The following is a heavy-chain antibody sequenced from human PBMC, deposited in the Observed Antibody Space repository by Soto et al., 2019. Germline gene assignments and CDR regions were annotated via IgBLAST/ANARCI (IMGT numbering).Heavy chain of an antibody. CDR1: GYTFTGYY. D-gene: IGHD5-18*01. J-gene: IGHJ6*02. CDR3: ARDPRYSYGTGFYYYYGMDV. V-gene: IGHV1-2*04. Sequence: ASVKVSCKASGYTFTGYYMHWVRQAPGQGLEWMGWINPNSGGTNYAQKIQGWVTMTRDTSISTAYMELSRLRSDDTAVYYCARDPRYSYGTGFYYYYGMDVWGQGTTVTVSS. CDR2: INPNSGGT.